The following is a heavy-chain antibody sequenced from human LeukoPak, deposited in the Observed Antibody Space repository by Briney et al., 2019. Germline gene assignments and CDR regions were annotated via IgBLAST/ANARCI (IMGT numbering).Heavy chain of an antibody. CDR1: GGSISSGTYY. D-gene: IGHD6-19*01. CDR3: ARDGSGWLNWFDP. CDR2: IYTSGST. Sequence: ASETLSLTCTVSGGSISSGTYYWSWIRQPAGKGLEWIGRIYTSGSTNYNPSLKSRVTISLDPSKDQFSLKLSSVTAADTAVYYCARDGSGWLNWFDPWGQGTLVTVSS. V-gene: IGHV4-61*02. J-gene: IGHJ5*02.